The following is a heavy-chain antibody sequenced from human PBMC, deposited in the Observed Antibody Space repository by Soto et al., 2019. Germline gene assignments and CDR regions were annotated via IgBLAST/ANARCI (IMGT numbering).Heavy chain of an antibody. J-gene: IGHJ4*02. CDR3: AKESPKPPVTGPVDC. Sequence: PVGSLRLSCTASGFTFSSYALSWVRQAPGKVLEWVSSISGSGGSTYYADSVKGRVTISRENSKTTLYLPMSSLRAEDTAVYYCAKESPKPPVTGPVDCWGQGTVVTVSS. CDR1: GFTFSSYA. CDR2: ISGSGGST. V-gene: IGHV3-23*01. D-gene: IGHD6-19*01.